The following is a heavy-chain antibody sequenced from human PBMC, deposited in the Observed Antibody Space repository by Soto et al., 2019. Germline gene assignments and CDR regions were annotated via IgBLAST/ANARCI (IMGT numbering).Heavy chain of an antibody. CDR2: IYWDDDK. CDR3: SHMESSVASYGLDV. CDR1: GFSLDTSGVG. J-gene: IGHJ6*02. Sequence: QITLKESGPTLVKPTQTLTLTCTFSGFSLDTSGVGVAWIRPPPGKALEWLTLIYWDDDKRYSPSLRSRLTITKDTSENRVVLTMTNMDSVDTATYYCSHMESSVASYGLDVWGQGTTVTVSS. V-gene: IGHV2-5*02. D-gene: IGHD3-3*01.